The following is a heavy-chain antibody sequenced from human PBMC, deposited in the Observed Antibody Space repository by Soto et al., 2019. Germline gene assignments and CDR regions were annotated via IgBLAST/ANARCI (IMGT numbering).Heavy chain of an antibody. CDR1: GGSISSYY. CDR3: ALYDYDDRSGYWDFCPK. CDR2: IYYSGST. V-gene: IGHV4-59*01. Sequence: SETLSLTCTVSGGSISSYYWRWIRQPPGKGLEWIGYIYYSGSTNYNPSLKSRVTISVDTSKNQFPLKLSSVTAADTAVYYCALYDYDDRSGYWDFCPKWGKGTLVPVSS. J-gene: IGHJ4*02. D-gene: IGHD3-22*01.